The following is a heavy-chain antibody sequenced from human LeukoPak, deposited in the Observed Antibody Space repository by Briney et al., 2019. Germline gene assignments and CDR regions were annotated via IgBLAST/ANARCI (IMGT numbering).Heavy chain of an antibody. CDR3: ARGGYFYDSSGSTFDH. J-gene: IGHJ4*02. D-gene: IGHD3-22*01. V-gene: IGHV4-59*01. CDR1: GGSISSYY. CDR2: IYYSGST. Sequence: PSETLSLTCTVSGGSISSYYWSWIRQPPGKGLEWIGYIYYSGSTNYNPSLKSRVTISVDMSKNEFSLMLSSVTTADTAVYYCARGGYFYDSSGSTFDHWGQGTLVTVSS.